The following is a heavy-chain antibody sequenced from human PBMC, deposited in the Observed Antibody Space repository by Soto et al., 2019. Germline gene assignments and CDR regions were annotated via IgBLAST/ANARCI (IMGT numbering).Heavy chain of an antibody. CDR2: IYYSGST. V-gene: IGHV4-59*12. D-gene: IGHD2-15*01. Sequence: SETQSHTSTFSGFNIRSYYWSWIRQPTGKGLEWIGYIYYSGSTNYNPSLKSRVTISVDTSKNQFSLKLSSVTAADTAVYYCARDLGGWPDYWGQGTLVTVSS. J-gene: IGHJ4*02. CDR1: GFNIRSYY. CDR3: ARDLGGWPDY.